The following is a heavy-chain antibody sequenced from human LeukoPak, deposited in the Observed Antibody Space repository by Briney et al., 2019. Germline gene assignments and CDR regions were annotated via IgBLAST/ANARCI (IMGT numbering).Heavy chain of an antibody. CDR1: GGSISSYY. CDR3: ARGEYYYDSSGYYFNWFDP. V-gene: IGHV4-59*01. J-gene: IGHJ5*02. Sequence: PSETLSLTCTVSGGSISSYYWSWIRQPPGKGLEWIGYIYYSGSTNCNPSLKSRVTISVDTSKNQFSLKLSSVTAADTAVYYCARGEYYYDSSGYYFNWFDPWGQGTLVTVSS. D-gene: IGHD3-22*01. CDR2: IYYSGST.